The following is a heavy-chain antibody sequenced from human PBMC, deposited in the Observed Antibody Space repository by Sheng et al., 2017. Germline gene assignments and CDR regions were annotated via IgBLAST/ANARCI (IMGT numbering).Heavy chain of an antibody. CDR1: GGSFSGYY. J-gene: IGHJ6*02. CDR3: ARERKAHIVVVPAKKNYYYYYGMDV. Sequence: QVQLQQCGAGLLKPSETLSLTCAVYGGSFSGYYWSWIRQPPGKGLEWIGEINHSGSTNYNPSLKSRVTISVDTSKNQFSLKLSSVTAADTAVYYCARERKAHIVVVPAKKNYYYYYGMDVWGQGTTVTVSS. V-gene: IGHV4-34*01. CDR2: INHSGST. D-gene: IGHD2-2*01.